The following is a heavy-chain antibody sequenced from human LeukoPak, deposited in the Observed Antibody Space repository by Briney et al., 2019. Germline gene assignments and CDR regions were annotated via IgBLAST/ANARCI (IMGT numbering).Heavy chain of an antibody. CDR1: GGSISSSSYY. Sequence: PSETLSLTCTVSGGSISSSSYYWSWIRQPAGKGLEWIGRIYTSGSTNYNPSLKSRVTISVDTSKNQFSLKLSSVTAADTAVYYCARGYYDYVWGSYRYLDYWGQGTLVTVSS. CDR2: IYTSGST. V-gene: IGHV4-61*02. J-gene: IGHJ4*02. D-gene: IGHD3-16*02. CDR3: ARGYYDYVWGSYRYLDY.